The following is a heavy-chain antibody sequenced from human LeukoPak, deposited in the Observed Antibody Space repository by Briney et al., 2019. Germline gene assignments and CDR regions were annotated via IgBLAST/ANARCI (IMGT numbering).Heavy chain of an antibody. CDR2: IYYRGST. CDR3: ARYREVGATVDY. CDR1: GGSFSGYY. J-gene: IGHJ4*02. V-gene: IGHV4-38-2*01. D-gene: IGHD1-26*01. Sequence: SETLSLTCAVYGGSFSGYYWGWIRQPPGRGLEWIASIYYRGSTHYNPSLASLKSRVTISRDTSKNQFSLKLSSVTAADTAVYYCARYREVGATVDYWGQGTLVTVSS.